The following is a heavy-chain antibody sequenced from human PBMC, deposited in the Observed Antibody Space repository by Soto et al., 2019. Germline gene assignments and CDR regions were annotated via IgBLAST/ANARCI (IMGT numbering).Heavy chain of an antibody. CDR1: GYTFTSYG. CDR2: ISAHNGNT. Sequence: QVHLVQSGAEVKKPGASVKVSCKCSGYTFTSYGINWVRQAPGQGLEWMGWISAHNGNTDYAQKLQGRVTVTRDTSTSTDYMELRSLRSDDTAVYYCARWRYGDFWGQGALVTVSS. CDR3: ARWRYGDF. V-gene: IGHV1-18*01. D-gene: IGHD1-1*01. J-gene: IGHJ4*02.